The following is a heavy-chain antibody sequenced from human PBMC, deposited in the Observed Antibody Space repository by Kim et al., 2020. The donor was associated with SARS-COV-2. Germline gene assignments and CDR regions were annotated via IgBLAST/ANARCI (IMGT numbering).Heavy chain of an antibody. D-gene: IGHD3-16*01. CDR1: GYTFTSYG. Sequence: ASVKVSCKASGYTFTSYGISWVRQAPGQGLEWMGWISAYNGNTNYAQKLQGRVTMTTDTSTSTAYMELRSLRSDDTAVYYCARLPRFYYYYGMDVWGQGTTVTVSS. CDR3: ARLPRFYYYYGMDV. J-gene: IGHJ6*02. V-gene: IGHV1-18*01. CDR2: ISAYNGNT.